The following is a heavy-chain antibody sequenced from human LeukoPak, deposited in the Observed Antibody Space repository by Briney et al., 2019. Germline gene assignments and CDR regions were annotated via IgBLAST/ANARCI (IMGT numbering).Heavy chain of an antibody. V-gene: IGHV1-2*02. CDR2: INPKSGGT. CDR1: GYTFTGYF. Sequence: GASVKVSCKASGYTFTGYFIHWVRQAPGQGLEWMGWINPKSGGTNYQQNFQDRVTMTRDTSISTAYMEMSRLRSDDTAVYFCARSMVVRGLMGNYFDPWGQGTLVTVSS. D-gene: IGHD3-10*01. CDR3: ARSMVVRGLMGNYFDP. J-gene: IGHJ5*02.